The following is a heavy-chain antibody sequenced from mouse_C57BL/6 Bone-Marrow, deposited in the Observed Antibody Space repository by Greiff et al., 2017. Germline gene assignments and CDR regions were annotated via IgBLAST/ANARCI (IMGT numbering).Heavy chain of an antibody. CDR1: GFTFSSYA. D-gene: IGHD1-1*01. V-gene: IGHV5-4*01. Sequence: EVQGVESGGGLVKPGGSLKLSCAASGFTFSSYAMSWVRQTPEKRLEWVATISDGGSYTYYPDNVKGRFTISRDNDKNNLYLQMSHLESENTAMYYCGVCYYGYAMDYWGQGTSVTVSS. J-gene: IGHJ4*01. CDR3: GVCYYGYAMDY. CDR2: ISDGGSYT.